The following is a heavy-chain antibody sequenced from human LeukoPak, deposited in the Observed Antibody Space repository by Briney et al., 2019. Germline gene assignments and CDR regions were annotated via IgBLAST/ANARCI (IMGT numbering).Heavy chain of an antibody. V-gene: IGHV3-48*03. CDR1: GATFSTYE. J-gene: IGHJ4*02. CDR3: ARGGRTSYYFDS. CDR2: ISSGGITI. Sequence: GGTLTLSCAASGATFSTYEMNWVRQARGKGLEWVGYISSGGITINYPDSVRGRFTTPRDNTNNSLYLQINGLRTENTAVYYCARGGRTSYYFDSWGQGTLVTVSS. D-gene: IGHD1-14*01.